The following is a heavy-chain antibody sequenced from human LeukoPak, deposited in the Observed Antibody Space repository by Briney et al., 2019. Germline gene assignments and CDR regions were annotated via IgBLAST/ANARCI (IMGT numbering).Heavy chain of an antibody. V-gene: IGHV3-23*01. CDR2: ISGGGGNT. J-gene: IGHJ3*02. D-gene: IGHD1-26*01. Sequence: GGSLRLSCTASKFAFSSYAMSWVRQAPGKGLEWVSAISGGGGNTYYADSVKGRFTISRDNSKNTLYLQMNSLRAEDTAVYYCGKNRYSGSLSPFDIWGQGTMVTVSS. CDR3: GKNRYSGSLSPFDI. CDR1: KFAFSSYA.